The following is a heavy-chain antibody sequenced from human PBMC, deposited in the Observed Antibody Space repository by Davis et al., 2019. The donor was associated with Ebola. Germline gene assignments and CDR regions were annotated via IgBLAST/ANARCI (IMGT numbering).Heavy chain of an antibody. V-gene: IGHV1-18*01. CDR1: RYTFPSYC. CDR3: AREWFRESLFGY. CDR2: ISAYNGNT. D-gene: IGHD3-10*01. J-gene: IGHJ4*02. Sequence: SVNVSCQASRYTFPSYCISWVRQAPGQGLEWMGWISAYNGNTNYAQKLQGRVTITTDTSKSTAYLELSSLRSEDTAVYYCAREWFRESLFGYWGQGTLVTVSS.